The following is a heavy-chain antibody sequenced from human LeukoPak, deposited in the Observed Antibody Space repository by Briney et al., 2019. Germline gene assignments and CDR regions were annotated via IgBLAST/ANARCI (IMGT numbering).Heavy chain of an antibody. D-gene: IGHD3-16*02. CDR1: GDSVSSNSAA. Sequence: SQTLSLTCAISGDSVSSNSAAWNWIRQSPSRGLEWLGRTYYRSKWYNDYAVSVKSRITINPDTSKNQFSLQLSSVTAADTAVYYCARTPSDDYVWGSYRYDAFDIWGQGTMVTVSS. J-gene: IGHJ3*02. CDR2: TYYRSKWYN. CDR3: ARTPSDDYVWGSYRYDAFDI. V-gene: IGHV6-1*01.